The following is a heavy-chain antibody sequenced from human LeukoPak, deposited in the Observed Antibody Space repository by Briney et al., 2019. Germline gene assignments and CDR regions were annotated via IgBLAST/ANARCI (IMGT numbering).Heavy chain of an antibody. CDR1: GESFSGYY. J-gene: IGHJ6*02. D-gene: IGHD2-2*01. V-gene: IGHV4-34*01. Sequence: PSETLSLTCAGYGESFSGYYWSWIRQPPGKGLEWIGEINHSGSTNYNPSLKSRVTISVDTSKNQFSLKLSSVTAADTAVYYCARGLPIVVVPAASISMDVWGQGTTVTVSS. CDR3: ARGLPIVVVPAASISMDV. CDR2: INHSGST.